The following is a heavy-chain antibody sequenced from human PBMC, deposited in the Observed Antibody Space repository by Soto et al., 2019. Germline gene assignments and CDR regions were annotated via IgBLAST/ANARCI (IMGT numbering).Heavy chain of an antibody. V-gene: IGHV3-7*01. J-gene: IGHJ4*02. CDR2: IKQDGSEK. D-gene: IGHD3-22*01. CDR3: ARGNYYDSTSLAY. Sequence: LRLSCAASGFTFSSYWMSWVRQAPGKGLEWVANIKQDGSEKYYVDSVKGRFTISRDNAKNSLYLQMNSLRAEDTAVYYCARGNYYDSTSLAYWGQGTLVTVSS. CDR1: GFTFSSYW.